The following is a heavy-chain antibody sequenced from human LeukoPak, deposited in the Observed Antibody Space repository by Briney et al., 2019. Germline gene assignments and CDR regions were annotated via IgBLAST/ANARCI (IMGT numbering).Heavy chain of an antibody. CDR3: ARSPAMVTRRGGVWFDP. CDR2: IIPILGIA. D-gene: IGHD5-18*01. Sequence: WASVKVSCKASGGTFSSYAISWVRQAPGQGLEWMGRIIPILGIANYAQKFQGRVTITADKSTSTAYMELSSLRSEDTAVYYCARSPAMVTRRGGVWFDPWGQGTLVTVSS. V-gene: IGHV1-69*04. CDR1: GGTFSSYA. J-gene: IGHJ5*02.